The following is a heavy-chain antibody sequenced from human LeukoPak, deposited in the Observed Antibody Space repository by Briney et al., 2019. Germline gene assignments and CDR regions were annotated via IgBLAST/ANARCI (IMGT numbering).Heavy chain of an antibody. CDR1: GLTFSSYG. D-gene: IGHD3-22*01. CDR2: ITGTGGTT. V-gene: IGHV3-23*01. J-gene: IGHJ4*02. Sequence: GGTLSLSCAASGLTFSSYGMSWVRQPPGKGLEWVSTITGTGGTTYYADSVKGQFTISRDNAMDTLYLQMNSLRAEDTAVYYCAKRGYYCDSSAYYYFDCWGQGTLVTVSS. CDR3: AKRGYYCDSSAYYYFDC.